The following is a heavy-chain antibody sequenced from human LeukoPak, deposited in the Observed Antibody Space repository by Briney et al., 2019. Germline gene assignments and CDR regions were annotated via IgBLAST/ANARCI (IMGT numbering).Heavy chain of an antibody. V-gene: IGHV4-4*07. D-gene: IGHD2-15*01. Sequence: SETLSLTCTVSGGSISSYYWSWIRQPAGKGLEWIGRIYTSGSTNYNPSLKSRVTMSVDTSKNQFSLKLSSVTAADTAVYYCARDQDGFFSYYYCYMDVWGKGTTVTVSS. CDR3: ARDQDGFFSYYYCYMDV. CDR2: IYTSGST. J-gene: IGHJ6*03. CDR1: GGSISSYY.